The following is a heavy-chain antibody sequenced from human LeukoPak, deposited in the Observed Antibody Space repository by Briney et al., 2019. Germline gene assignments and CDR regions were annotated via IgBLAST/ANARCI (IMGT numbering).Heavy chain of an antibody. D-gene: IGHD3-3*01. V-gene: IGHV3-30-3*01. CDR1: GFTFSSYA. J-gene: IGHJ3*02. Sequence: PGGSLRLSCAVSGFTFSSYAMHWVHQAPGKGLEWVAVILHDGSNEYYADSVKGRFTISRDNSKNTLYLQMNSLRAEDTAVYYCARELLRFLEWGGAFDIWGQGTMVTVSS. CDR2: ILHDGSNE. CDR3: ARELLRFLEWGGAFDI.